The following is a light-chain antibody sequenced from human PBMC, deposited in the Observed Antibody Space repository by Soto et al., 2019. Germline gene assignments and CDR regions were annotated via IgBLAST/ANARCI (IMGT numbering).Light chain of an antibody. Sequence: QSVLTQPPSVSGAPGQRVTLSCTGSRSNIGAGHDVHWYQQLPGTAPKLLIFGNSNRPSGVPDRFSDSKSDTSASLTITGLQAEDEDDYFCQSYDNSLSGYVFGTGTKLTVL. V-gene: IGLV1-40*01. J-gene: IGLJ1*01. CDR1: RSNIGAGHD. CDR2: GNS. CDR3: QSYDNSLSGYV.